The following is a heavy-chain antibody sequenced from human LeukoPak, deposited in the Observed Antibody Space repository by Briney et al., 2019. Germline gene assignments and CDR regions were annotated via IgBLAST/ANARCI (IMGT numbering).Heavy chain of an antibody. V-gene: IGHV3-23*01. CDR1: GFTFSRYW. Sequence: GGSLRLFCAASGFTFSRYWMSWVRQAPGKGLEWVSAISGSGGSTYYADSVKGRFTISRDNSKNTLYLQMNSLRAEDTAVYYCAKDGGELPNLDYWGQGTLVTVSS. J-gene: IGHJ4*02. CDR3: AKDGGELPNLDY. D-gene: IGHD1-26*01. CDR2: ISGSGGST.